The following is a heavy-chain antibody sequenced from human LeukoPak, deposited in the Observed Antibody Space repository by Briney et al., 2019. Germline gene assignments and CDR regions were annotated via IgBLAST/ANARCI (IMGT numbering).Heavy chain of an antibody. D-gene: IGHD3-22*01. J-gene: IGHJ3*02. Sequence: SETLSLTCTVSGGSISSGDYYWSWIRQPPGKGLEWIGYIYYSGSTYYNPSLKSRVTISVDTSKNQFSLKLSSVTAADTAVYYCARVRYDSSGHPAFDIWGQGTMVTVSS. CDR2: IYYSGST. CDR3: ARVRYDSSGHPAFDI. V-gene: IGHV4-30-4*01. CDR1: GGSISSGDYY.